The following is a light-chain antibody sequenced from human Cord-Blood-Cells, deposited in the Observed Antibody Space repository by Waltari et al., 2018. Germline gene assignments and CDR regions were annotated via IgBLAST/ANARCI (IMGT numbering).Light chain of an antibody. Sequence: QSALTQPASVSGSPGQSITISCTGTSSDVGGYNYVSWYQQHPGKAPKLMIYEVSNRPSGVSKRFSGSKSGNPASLTISGLQAEDEADYYCSSYTSSSTHYVFGTGTKVTVL. CDR3: SSYTSSSTHYV. CDR1: SSDVGGYNY. CDR2: EVS. V-gene: IGLV2-14*01. J-gene: IGLJ1*01.